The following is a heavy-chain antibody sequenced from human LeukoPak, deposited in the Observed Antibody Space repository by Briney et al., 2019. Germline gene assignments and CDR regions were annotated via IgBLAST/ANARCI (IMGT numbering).Heavy chain of an antibody. Sequence: ASVKVSCKASGYTFTSYGISWVRQAPGQGLEWMGWISAYNGNTNYAQKLQGRVTMTTDTSTSTAYMELRSLRSDDTAVYYCARVPAYGFWSGYPLYWFDPWGQGTLVTVSS. D-gene: IGHD3-3*01. J-gene: IGHJ5*02. V-gene: IGHV1-18*01. CDR1: GYTFTSYG. CDR2: ISAYNGNT. CDR3: ARVPAYGFWSGYPLYWFDP.